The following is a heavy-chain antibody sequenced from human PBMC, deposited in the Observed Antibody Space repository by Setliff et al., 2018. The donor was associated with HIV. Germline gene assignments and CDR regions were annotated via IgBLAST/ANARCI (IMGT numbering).Heavy chain of an antibody. V-gene: IGHV4-30-4*01. CDR1: GDSINSGDYY. D-gene: IGHD5-12*01. J-gene: IGHJ4*02. CDR3: ARGVRGIVATTH. CDR2: IYNSVST. Sequence: SETLSLTCAVSGDSINSGDYYWSWIRQPPGKGLEWIGYIYNSVSTFYNPSLKSRITILVDTSRNQFSLKLNSVTAADTAVYYCARGVRGIVATTHWGQGALVTVSS.